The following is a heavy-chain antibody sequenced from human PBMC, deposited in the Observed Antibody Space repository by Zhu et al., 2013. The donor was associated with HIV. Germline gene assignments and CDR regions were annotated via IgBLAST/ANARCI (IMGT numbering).Heavy chain of an antibody. Sequence: QVQLQESGPGLVKPSQTLSLTCTVSGGSISSGGYYWSWIRQHPGKGLEWIGYIYYSGSTYYNPSLKSRVTISVDTSKNQFSLKLSSVTAADTAVYYCARLLVRGAPGSGSYLSDFDYWGQGTLVTVSS. CDR1: GGSISSGGYY. D-gene: IGHD3-10*01. CDR3: ARLLVRGAPGSGSYLSDFDY. J-gene: IGHJ4*02. V-gene: IGHV4-31*03. CDR2: IYYSGST.